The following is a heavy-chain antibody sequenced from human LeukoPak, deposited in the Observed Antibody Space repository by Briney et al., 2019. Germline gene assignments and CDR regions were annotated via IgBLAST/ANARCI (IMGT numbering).Heavy chain of an antibody. CDR1: GYTFTYHF. CDR2: INPSGGST. D-gene: IGHD3-22*01. J-gene: IGHJ5*02. V-gene: IGHV1-46*01. CDR3: ARDEYYDSSGYYRNNWFDP. Sequence: ASVKVSCKASGYTFTYHFMHWVRQAPGQGLEWMGIINPSGGSTSYAQKFQGRVTMTRDMSTSTVYMELSSLRSEDTAVYYCARDEYYDSSGYYRNNWFDPWGQGTLVTVSS.